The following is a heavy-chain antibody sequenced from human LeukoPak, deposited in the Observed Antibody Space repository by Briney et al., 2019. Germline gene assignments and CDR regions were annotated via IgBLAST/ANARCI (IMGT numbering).Heavy chain of an antibody. V-gene: IGHV4-4*07. D-gene: IGHD2-21*02. Sequence: SSETLSLTCTVSGASISSFFWSWIRQPAVKGLEWIGRVYPSGYTLYNPSLKTRVTMSVDTSNNQFSLNLNSVTAADTALYYCARDVTGTLSYFDFWGRGTLVTVSS. CDR2: VYPSGYT. CDR1: GASISSFF. CDR3: ARDVTGTLSYFDF. J-gene: IGHJ2*01.